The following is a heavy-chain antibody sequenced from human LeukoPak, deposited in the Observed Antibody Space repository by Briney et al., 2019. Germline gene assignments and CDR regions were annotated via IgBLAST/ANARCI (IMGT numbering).Heavy chain of an antibody. Sequence: GGSLRLSCAASGFTFSSYGMHWVRQAPGKGLEWVAVISYDGSNKYYADSVKGRFTISRDNSKNTLYLQMNSLRAEDTAVYYCAKLGQKVAAAARGDAFDIWGQGTMVTVSS. D-gene: IGHD6-13*01. CDR2: ISYDGSNK. V-gene: IGHV3-30*18. CDR3: AKLGQKVAAAARGDAFDI. CDR1: GFTFSSYG. J-gene: IGHJ3*02.